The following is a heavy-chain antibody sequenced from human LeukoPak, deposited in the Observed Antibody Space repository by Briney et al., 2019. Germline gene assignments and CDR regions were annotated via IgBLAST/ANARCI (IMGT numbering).Heavy chain of an antibody. CDR3: AREASYCSSTSCPFDY. D-gene: IGHD2-2*01. Sequence: PGGSLRLSCAASGFTFSSYSMNWVRQAPGKGLEWVSSISSSSSYIYYADSVKGRFTISRDNAKNSLYLQMNSLRAEDTAVYYCAREASYCSSTSCPFDYWGQGTLVTVSS. V-gene: IGHV3-21*01. CDR2: ISSSSSYI. CDR1: GFTFSSYS. J-gene: IGHJ4*02.